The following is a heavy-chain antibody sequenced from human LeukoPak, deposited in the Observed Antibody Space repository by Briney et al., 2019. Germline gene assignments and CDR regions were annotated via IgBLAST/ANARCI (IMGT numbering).Heavy chain of an antibody. CDR3: ASGTAAGTMGYYYYYGMDV. V-gene: IGHV1-18*01. D-gene: IGHD6-13*01. J-gene: IGHJ6*02. Sequence: ASVKVSCKASGYTFTSYGISWVRQAPGQGLEWMGWNSAYNGNTNYAQKLQGRVTMTTDTSTSTAYMELRSLRSDGTAVYYCASGTAAGTMGYYYYYGMDVWGQGTTVTVSS. CDR2: NSAYNGNT. CDR1: GYTFTSYG.